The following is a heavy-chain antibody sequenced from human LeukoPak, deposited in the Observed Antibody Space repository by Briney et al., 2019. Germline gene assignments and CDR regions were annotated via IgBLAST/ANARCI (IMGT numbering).Heavy chain of an antibody. J-gene: IGHJ4*02. CDR2: IKNDGSET. Sequence: GGSLRLSCAVSGFNFRDHWMDWVRQAPGKGLQWVGHIKNDGSETYYLDSLKGRFSISRDNTNNALYLQMNSLRVEDTAVYYCVKNDGWFHLAQWGQGTLVTASS. D-gene: IGHD6-19*01. CDR3: VKNDGWFHLAQ. CDR1: GFNFRDHW. V-gene: IGHV3-7*03.